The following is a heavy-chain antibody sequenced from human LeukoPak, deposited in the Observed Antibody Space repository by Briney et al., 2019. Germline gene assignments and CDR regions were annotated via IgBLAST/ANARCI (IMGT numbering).Heavy chain of an antibody. CDR1: GYTFTSYG. J-gene: IGHJ4*02. CDR3: ARAIRYGDYDLYYFDY. V-gene: IGHV1-18*01. CDR2: ISAYNGNT. Sequence: ASVKVSCKASGYTFTSYGISWVRPAPGQGLEWMGWISAYNGNTNYAQKLQGRVTMTTDTSTSTAYMELRSLRSDDTAVYYCARAIRYGDYDLYYFDYWGQGTLVTVSS. D-gene: IGHD4-17*01.